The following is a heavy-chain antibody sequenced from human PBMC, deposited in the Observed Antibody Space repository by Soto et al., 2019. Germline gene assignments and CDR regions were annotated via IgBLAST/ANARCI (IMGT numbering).Heavy chain of an antibody. D-gene: IGHD2-15*01. V-gene: IGHV3-23*01. CDR1: GITFSHYM. Sequence: EVQVLESGGGLVQPGGSLRLSCEASGITFSHYMMTWIRQAPGKGLEWVSTITAGGDGTYYADSVKGRLTMSRETSKNTLYLQMNSRRAEDTAVYYCAPHVYCSGGSCQYDAFAIRGQGTMVTVSS. CDR3: APHVYCSGGSCQYDAFAI. CDR2: ITAGGDGT. J-gene: IGHJ3*02.